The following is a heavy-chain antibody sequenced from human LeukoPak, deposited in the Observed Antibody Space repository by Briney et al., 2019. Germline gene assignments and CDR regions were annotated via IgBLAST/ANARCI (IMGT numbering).Heavy chain of an antibody. CDR2: IHYSGST. V-gene: IGHV4-39*01. J-gene: IGHJ4*02. D-gene: IGHD6-19*01. CDR3: ARRWIAVAAFDY. Sequence: PSETLSLTCTVSGGSISSSGYYWGWIRRPPGKGLGWIGSIHYSGSTFYNPSLKGRVTVSVDTSMNQFSVKLSSVTAADTAVYYCARRWIAVAAFDYWGQGTLVTVSS. CDR1: GGSISSSGYY.